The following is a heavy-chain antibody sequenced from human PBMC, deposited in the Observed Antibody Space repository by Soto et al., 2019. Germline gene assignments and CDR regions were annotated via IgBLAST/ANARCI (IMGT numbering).Heavy chain of an antibody. CDR3: ARGVCYVSVWGKVSHYGLGV. J-gene: IGHJ6*02. Sequence: QVQLVQSASEVMKPGASVKVSCKASGYTFIRYGITWVRQAPGQGLEWMGWISPYNDYTIYAQKLQGRVTITADTSTRTGDMEWRSVKSDDTAVYYGARGVCYVSVWGKVSHYGLGVWGQRSSVTVSS. V-gene: IGHV1-18*01. CDR1: GYTFIRYG. CDR2: ISPYNDYT. D-gene: IGHD3-16*01.